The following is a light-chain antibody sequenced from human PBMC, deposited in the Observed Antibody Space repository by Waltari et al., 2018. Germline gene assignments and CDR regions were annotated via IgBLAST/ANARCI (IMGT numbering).Light chain of an antibody. CDR1: TSNIGAGYA. CDR2: VNR. Sequence: QSVLTQPPSVSGAPGQRVTISCTGPTSNIGAGYAVSWYQQLPGTVPKLLIFVNRNRPSGVPDRFSGSKSGTSASLVITGLQAEDEADYYCQSYDSSLSGKVFGGGTKLTVL. CDR3: QSYDSSLSGKV. V-gene: IGLV1-40*01. J-gene: IGLJ2*01.